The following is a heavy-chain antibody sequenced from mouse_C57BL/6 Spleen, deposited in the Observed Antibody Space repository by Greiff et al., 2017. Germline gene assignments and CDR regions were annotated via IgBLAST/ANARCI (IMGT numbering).Heavy chain of an antibody. Sequence: QVQLQQSGAELMKPGASVKLSCKATGYTFTGYWIEWVKQRPGHGLEWIGEILPGSGSTNYNAKFQGKATFTADTSSNTAYMQLSSLTTEDSSIYYCARASTIAYWGQGTLVTVSA. V-gene: IGHV1-9*01. CDR3: ARASTIAY. J-gene: IGHJ3*01. CDR2: ILPGSGST. CDR1: GYTFTGYW. D-gene: IGHD6-1*01.